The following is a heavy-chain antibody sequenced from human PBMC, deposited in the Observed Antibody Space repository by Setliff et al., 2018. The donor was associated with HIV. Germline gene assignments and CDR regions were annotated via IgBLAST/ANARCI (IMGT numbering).Heavy chain of an antibody. CDR2: IYHGGGT. CDR1: GASISSNSYY. D-gene: IGHD5-12*01. Sequence: SETLSLTCSVSGASISSNSYYWGWIRQPPGKGLEWVGSIYHGGGTNYNPSLKSRVTISVDKSKNQFSLNLRSVTAADTAVYYCARGDGYRGNDAYYDSGMDVWGQGITVTVSS. CDR3: ARGDGYRGNDAYYDSGMDV. J-gene: IGHJ6*02. V-gene: IGHV4-39*07.